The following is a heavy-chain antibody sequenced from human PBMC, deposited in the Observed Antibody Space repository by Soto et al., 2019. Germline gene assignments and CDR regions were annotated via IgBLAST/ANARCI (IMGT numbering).Heavy chain of an antibody. J-gene: IGHJ6*02. V-gene: IGHV4-4*07. CDR1: GGSISSYY. CDR3: ARDRSTTYYYAYGMDV. Sequence: PSETLSLTCTVSGGSISSYYWSWIRQPAGRGLEWIGRIYTSGSTNYNPSLKSRVTMSVDTSKNQFSLKLSSVTAADTAVYYCARDRSTTYYYAYGMDVWGQGTTVTVSS. CDR2: IYTSGST.